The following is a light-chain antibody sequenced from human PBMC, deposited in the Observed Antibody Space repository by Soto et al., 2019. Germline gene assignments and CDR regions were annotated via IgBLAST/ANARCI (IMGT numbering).Light chain of an antibody. Sequence: QSVLTQPPSASGTPGQRVTISCSGSXXNIGSNTVNWYQQLPGAAPKLLIQSNNQRPSGVPDRFSGSQSGTSASLAISGLQSEDEADYYCAVWDDSLNGYVFGTGTKLTVL. J-gene: IGLJ1*01. CDR3: AVWDDSLNGYV. V-gene: IGLV1-44*01. CDR1: XXNIGSNT. CDR2: SNN.